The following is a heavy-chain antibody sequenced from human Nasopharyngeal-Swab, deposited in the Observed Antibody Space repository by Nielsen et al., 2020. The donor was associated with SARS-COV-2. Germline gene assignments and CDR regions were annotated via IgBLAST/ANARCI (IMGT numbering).Heavy chain of an antibody. V-gene: IGHV4-34*01. CDR1: GGSFSGYY. Sequence: SQTLSPTCAVYGGSFSGYYWSWIRQPPGKGLEWIGEINHSGSTNYNPSPKSRVTISVDTSKNQFSLKLSSVTAADAAVYYCAREDTAMGEIFDYWGQGTLVTVSS. CDR2: INHSGST. J-gene: IGHJ4*02. D-gene: IGHD5-18*01. CDR3: AREDTAMGEIFDY.